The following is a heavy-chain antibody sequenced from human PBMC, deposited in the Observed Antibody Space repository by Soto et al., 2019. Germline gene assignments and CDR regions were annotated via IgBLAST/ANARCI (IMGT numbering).Heavy chain of an antibody. V-gene: IGHV1-69*13. D-gene: IGHD6-19*01. J-gene: IGHJ5*02. CDR1: GGTFSSYA. CDR3: ARRGKYSSGWYRGGYNWFDP. Sequence: ASVKVSCKASGGTFSSYAISWVRQAPGQGIEWMGGIIPIFGTANYAQKFQGRVTITADESTSTAYMELSSLRSEDTAVYYCARRGKYSSGWYRGGYNWFDPWGQGTLVTVSS. CDR2: IIPIFGTA.